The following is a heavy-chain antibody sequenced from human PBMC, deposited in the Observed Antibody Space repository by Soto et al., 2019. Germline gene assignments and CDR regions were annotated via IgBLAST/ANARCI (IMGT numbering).Heavy chain of an antibody. Sequence: SETLSLTCTVSGGSISSSSYYWGWIRQPPGKGLEWIGSIYYSGSTYYNPSLKSRVTISVDTSKNQFSLKLSSVTAADTAVYYCAGGDAEWLSFDYWGQGTLVTVSS. CDR3: AGGDAEWLSFDY. CDR2: IYYSGST. D-gene: IGHD3-3*01. V-gene: IGHV4-39*01. J-gene: IGHJ4*02. CDR1: GGSISSSSYY.